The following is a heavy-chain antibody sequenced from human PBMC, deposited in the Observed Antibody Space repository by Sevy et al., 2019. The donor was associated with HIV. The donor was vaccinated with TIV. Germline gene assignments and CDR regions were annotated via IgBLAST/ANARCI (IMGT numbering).Heavy chain of an antibody. CDR3: ARTGSYADTYFYYYAMDV. Sequence: GGSLRLSCAASEFTFSSYWMTWVCQAPGKGLEWVANINQDGSEENYADSVKGRFTIFRDNAKKSLFLQMNSLRAEDTAVYHCARTGSYADTYFYYYAMDVWGQGTTVTVSS. CDR2: INQDGSEE. J-gene: IGHJ6*02. V-gene: IGHV3-7*01. D-gene: IGHD3-16*01. CDR1: EFTFSSYW.